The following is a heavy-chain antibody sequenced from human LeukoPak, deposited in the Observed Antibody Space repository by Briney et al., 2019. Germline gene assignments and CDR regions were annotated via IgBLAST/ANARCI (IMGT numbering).Heavy chain of an antibody. CDR3: AKDGVYYYDSSGYYNGGYFDY. J-gene: IGHJ4*02. D-gene: IGHD3-22*01. Sequence: GRSLRLSCAASGFTFSSYGMHWVRQAPGKGLEWVAVISYDGSNKYYADSVKGRFTISRDNSKNTLYLRMNSLRAEDTAVYYCAKDGVYYYDSSGYYNGGYFDYWGQGTLVTVSS. CDR1: GFTFSSYG. CDR2: ISYDGSNK. V-gene: IGHV3-30*18.